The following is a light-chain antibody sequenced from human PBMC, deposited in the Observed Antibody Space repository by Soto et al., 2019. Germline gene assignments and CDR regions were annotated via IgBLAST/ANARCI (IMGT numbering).Light chain of an antibody. CDR1: QSISSSY. CDR3: QQYGSSPIT. CDR2: GAS. Sequence: EIVLTQSPGTLSLSPGERATLSCRASQSISSSYLAWYQQKPGQAPRLLIYGASNRATGIPDRFSGSGSGTDFTLTISRLGPDDFAVYYCQQYGSSPITFGPGTKVEIK. J-gene: IGKJ3*01. V-gene: IGKV3-20*01.